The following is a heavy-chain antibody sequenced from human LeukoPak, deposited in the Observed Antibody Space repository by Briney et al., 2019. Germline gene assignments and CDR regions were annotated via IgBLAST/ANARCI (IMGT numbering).Heavy chain of an antibody. CDR3: ARDGNSWLVPSRRALDY. V-gene: IGHV3-33*01. D-gene: IGHD6-19*01. CDR1: GFTFSSYG. Sequence: GGSLRLSCAASGFTFSSYGMHWVRQAPGKGLEWVAVIWYDGSNKYYADSVKGRFTISRDNSKNTLYLRMNSLRAEDTAVYYCARDGNSWLVPSRRALDYWGQGTLVTVSS. CDR2: IWYDGSNK. J-gene: IGHJ4*02.